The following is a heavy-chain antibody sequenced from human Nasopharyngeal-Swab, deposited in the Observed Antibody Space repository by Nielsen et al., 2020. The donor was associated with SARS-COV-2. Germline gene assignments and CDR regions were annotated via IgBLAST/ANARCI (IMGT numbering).Heavy chain of an antibody. CDR3: AREWDFYFYMDV. J-gene: IGHJ6*03. V-gene: IGHV4-39*07. CDR2: FYHTAST. D-gene: IGHD1-26*01. CDR1: GGSFKSSGDSISRNTYS. Sequence: SETLSLTCTVSGGSFKSSGDSISRNTYSRAWIRQPPGKGLEWRGSFYHTASTYYSPSLKSRGTLSIDTSKNQFSLKVTSVTAADTAVYFCAREWDFYFYMDVWGKGTTVTVS.